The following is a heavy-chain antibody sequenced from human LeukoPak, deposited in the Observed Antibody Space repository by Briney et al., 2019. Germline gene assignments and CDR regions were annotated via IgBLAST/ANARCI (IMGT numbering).Heavy chain of an antibody. CDR2: IQHNSGGT. Sequence: ASVKVPCKASGYSFTGYYMHWVRQAPGQGVKWMGWIQHNSGGTTHAQQYQGRVTITRDTSISTAHMALSCLRSDDTAVYYCARDLGLPENWFDPWGQGTLVTVSS. CDR1: GYSFTGYY. V-gene: IGHV1-2*02. D-gene: IGHD5-12*01. J-gene: IGHJ5*02. CDR3: ARDLGLPENWFDP.